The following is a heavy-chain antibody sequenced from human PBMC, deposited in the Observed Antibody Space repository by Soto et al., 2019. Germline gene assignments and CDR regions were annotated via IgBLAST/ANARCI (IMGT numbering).Heavy chain of an antibody. CDR2: INAGNGNT. CDR3: ARVIRAVQLWFPKSPGAFYI. CDR1: GYTFTSYA. J-gene: IGHJ3*02. D-gene: IGHD5-18*01. Sequence: ASVKVSCKASGYTFTSYAMHWVRQAPGQRLEWMGWINAGNGNTKYSQKFQGRVTITADESTSTAYMELSSLRSEDTAVYYCARVIRAVQLWFPKSPGAFYIWGRGTMVT. V-gene: IGHV1-3*01.